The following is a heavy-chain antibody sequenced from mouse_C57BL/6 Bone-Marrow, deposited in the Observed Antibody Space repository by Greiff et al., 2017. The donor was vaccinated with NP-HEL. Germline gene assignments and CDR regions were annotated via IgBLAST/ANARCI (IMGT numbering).Heavy chain of an antibody. CDR3: TRIYDGYYVFFDY. J-gene: IGHJ2*01. Sequence: EVQLVESGEGLVKPGGSLKLSCAASGFTFSSYAMSWVRQTPEKRLEWVAYISSGGDYTYYADTVKGRSTLSRDNTRNTLYLQMSSLKSEDTAMYYCTRIYDGYYVFFDYWGQGTTLTVSS. D-gene: IGHD2-3*01. CDR1: GFTFSSYA. V-gene: IGHV5-9-1*02. CDR2: ISSGGDYT.